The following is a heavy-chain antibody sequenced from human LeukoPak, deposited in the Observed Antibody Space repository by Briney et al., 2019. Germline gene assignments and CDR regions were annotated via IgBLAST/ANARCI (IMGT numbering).Heavy chain of an antibody. CDR2: ISPNSGDT. CDR1: GYTLTGYY. CDR3: ARDSGFYGSGTYSLGYWYFHL. D-gene: IGHD3-10*01. J-gene: IGHJ2*01. Sequence: ASVTVSCKASGYTLTGYYMHWVRQAPGQGLEWMGWISPNSGDTHYAQNFQGRVTLTRDTSISTAYMELSSLRSDDTAVYYCARDSGFYGSGTYSLGYWYFHLWGRGTLVTVSS. V-gene: IGHV1-2*02.